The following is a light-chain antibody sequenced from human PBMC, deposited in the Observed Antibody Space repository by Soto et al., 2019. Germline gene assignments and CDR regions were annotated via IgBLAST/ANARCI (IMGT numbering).Light chain of an antibody. V-gene: IGLV1-47*01. J-gene: IGLJ2*01. CDR3: AAWDDSLSGVV. CDR2: RNN. Sequence: QSVLTQPPSASGTPGQRVTISCSGSTSNIGSKIVTWYQQFPGTAPKLLIYRNNQRPSGVSDRFSGSKSGTSASLAISGLRSEDEADYFCAAWDDSLSGVVFGGGTKLTVL. CDR1: TSNIGSKI.